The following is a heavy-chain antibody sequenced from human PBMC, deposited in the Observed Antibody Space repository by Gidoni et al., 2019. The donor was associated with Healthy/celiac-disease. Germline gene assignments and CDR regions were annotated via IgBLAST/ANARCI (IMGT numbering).Heavy chain of an antibody. V-gene: IGHV4-39*01. CDR3: ARRGIQLWLNYYYGMDV. J-gene: IGHJ6*02. CDR1: GGSISSSSYY. CDR2: IYYSGST. D-gene: IGHD5-18*01. Sequence: QLHLQDSGPGLMTPSETLSLTCTVSGGSISSSSYYWGWIRQPPGKGLEWIGSIYYSGSTYYNPSLKSRVTISVDTSKNQFSLKLSSVTAADTAVYYCARRGIQLWLNYYYGMDVWGQGTTVTVSS.